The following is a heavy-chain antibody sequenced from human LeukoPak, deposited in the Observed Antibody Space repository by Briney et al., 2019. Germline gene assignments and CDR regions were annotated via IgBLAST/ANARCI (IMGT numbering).Heavy chain of an antibody. CDR1: GFSVRGNY. D-gene: IGHD3-10*01. CDR2: IHSDGST. CDR3: ARDFSAGGFDF. Sequence: GGSLRLSCAVSGFSVRGNYMSWLRQAPGKGLEWVSVIHSDGSTYYADSVKGRFTISRDNSENTLYLQMNSLKAEDTAVYYCARDFSAGGFDFWGQGTLVTVSS. V-gene: IGHV3-66*01. J-gene: IGHJ4*02.